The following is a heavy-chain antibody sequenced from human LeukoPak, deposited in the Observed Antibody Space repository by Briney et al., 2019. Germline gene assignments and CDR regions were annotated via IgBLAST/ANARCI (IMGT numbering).Heavy chain of an antibody. CDR1: GGTFSSYA. CDR2: IIPIFGTA. D-gene: IGHD3-16*02. J-gene: IGHJ4*02. V-gene: IGHV1-69*06. Sequence: SVKVSCKASGGTFSSYAISWVRQAPGQGLEWMGGIIPIFGTANYAQKFQGRVTITADKSTSTAYMELSSLRSEDTAVYYCARERGVMITFGGVIALPYWGQGTLVTVSS. CDR3: ARERGVMITFGGVIALPY.